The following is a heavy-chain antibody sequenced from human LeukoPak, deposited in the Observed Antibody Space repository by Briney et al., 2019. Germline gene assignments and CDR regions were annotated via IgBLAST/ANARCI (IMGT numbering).Heavy chain of an antibody. CDR1: GFTFSSYA. D-gene: IGHD4-17*01. V-gene: IGHV3-23*01. CDR3: AKGRNEDGDAALNY. J-gene: IGHJ4*02. CDR2: ISGSGGNT. Sequence: GGSLRVSCAASGFTFSSYAMSWVRQAPGKGLEWVSSISGSGGNTFCADSVKGRFTISRDNSKNTLYLQMSSLRAEDTAAYHCAKGRNEDGDAALNYWGQGTLVTVSS.